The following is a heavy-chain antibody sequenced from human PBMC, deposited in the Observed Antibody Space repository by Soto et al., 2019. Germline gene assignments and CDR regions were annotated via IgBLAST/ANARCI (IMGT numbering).Heavy chain of an antibody. CDR3: AAGITGTILDFDN. D-gene: IGHD1-20*01. V-gene: IGHV1-58*01. Sequence: QMQRVQSGPEVKKPGTSVKVSCKASGFTFTSSAVPWVRQARGQRLEWIGYIVVDSGNTNYAPNFQERVTITRDMSTSTAYMEVSSLRSEDTAVNYCAAGITGTILDFDNWGQGTVVTVSS. CDR2: IVVDSGNT. CDR1: GFTFTSSA. J-gene: IGHJ4*02.